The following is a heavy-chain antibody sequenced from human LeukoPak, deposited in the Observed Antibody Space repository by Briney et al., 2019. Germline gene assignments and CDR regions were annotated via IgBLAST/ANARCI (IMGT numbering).Heavy chain of an antibody. CDR2: IYYSGST. V-gene: IGHV4-31*03. D-gene: IGHD2-2*02. CDR3: ARHLSRRYIFDI. J-gene: IGHJ3*02. CDR1: GGSISSAGYY. Sequence: SETLSLTCSVSGGSISSAGYYWSWIRQHPGKGLEWIGYIYYSGSTYYNPSLKSRVTISVDTSKNQFSLKLSSVTAADTAVYYCARHLSRRYIFDIWGQGTMVTVSS.